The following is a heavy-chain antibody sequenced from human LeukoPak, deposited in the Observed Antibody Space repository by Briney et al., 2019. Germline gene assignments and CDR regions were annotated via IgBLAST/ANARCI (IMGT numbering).Heavy chain of an antibody. J-gene: IGHJ4*02. CDR1: GFTVSSNY. CDR3: TTARSGWPMY. V-gene: IGHV3-15*01. D-gene: IGHD6-19*01. Sequence: GGSLRLSCAASGFTVSSNYMSWVRQAPGKGLEWVGRIKSKTDGGTTDYAAPVKGRFTISRDDSKNTLYLQMNSLKTEDTAVYYCTTARSGWPMYWGQGTLVTVSS. CDR2: IKSKTDGGTT.